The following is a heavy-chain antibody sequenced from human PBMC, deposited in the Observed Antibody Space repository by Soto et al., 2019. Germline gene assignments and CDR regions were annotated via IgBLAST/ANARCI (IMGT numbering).Heavy chain of an antibody. V-gene: IGHV3-33*01. D-gene: IGHD3-10*01. CDR1: GFTFSSYG. J-gene: IGHJ6*02. CDR2: IWYGGSNK. Sequence: GGSLRLSCAASGFTFSSYGMHWVRQAPGKGLEWVAVIWYGGSNKYYADSVKGRFTISRDNSKNTLYLQMNSLRAEDTAVYYCTRAFIGELPYYYYGMDVWGQGATVTVSS. CDR3: TRAFIGELPYYYYGMDV.